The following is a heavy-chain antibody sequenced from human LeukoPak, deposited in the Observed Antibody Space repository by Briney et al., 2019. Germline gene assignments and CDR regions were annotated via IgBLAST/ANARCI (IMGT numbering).Heavy chain of an antibody. Sequence: GGSLRLSCAAPGFPISDYGMHWVRQAPGKGLEWVAVISDDGISKNYADSVKGRFTISRDNSENTLYLQMNRLRTEDTAVYYCANLPSPHTQTQWLVFWGPRTLVTVSS. D-gene: IGHD6-19*01. J-gene: IGHJ4*02. CDR2: ISDDGISK. V-gene: IGHV3-30*18. CDR3: ANLPSPHTQTQWLVF. CDR1: GFPISDYG.